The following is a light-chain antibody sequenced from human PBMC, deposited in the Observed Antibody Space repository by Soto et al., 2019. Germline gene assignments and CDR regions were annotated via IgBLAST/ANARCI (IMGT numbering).Light chain of an antibody. CDR3: QQYNNWPQIT. Sequence: EILLTHSPATLSLSPGDSATLSCRASQRVSRNVAWYQQKPGQAPRLLISAASTGAAGVPARFSGSGSGTEFTLTISTLQSEDFAVYYCQQYNNWPQITFGQGTRLEIK. CDR2: AAS. V-gene: IGKV3D-15*01. CDR1: QRVSRN. J-gene: IGKJ5*01.